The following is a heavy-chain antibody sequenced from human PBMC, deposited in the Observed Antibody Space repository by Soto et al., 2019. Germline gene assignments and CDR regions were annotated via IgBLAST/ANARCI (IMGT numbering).Heavy chain of an antibody. Sequence: VKVSCKASGYTFTSYGISWVRQAPGQGLEWMGWISAYNGNTNYAQKLQGRVTMTTDTSTSTAYMELRSLRSDDTAVYYCARDGPVLLRFGDKTLDYWGQGTLVTVSS. J-gene: IGHJ4*02. CDR3: ARDGPVLLRFGDKTLDY. CDR2: ISAYNGNT. V-gene: IGHV1-18*04. D-gene: IGHD3-10*01. CDR1: GYTFTSYG.